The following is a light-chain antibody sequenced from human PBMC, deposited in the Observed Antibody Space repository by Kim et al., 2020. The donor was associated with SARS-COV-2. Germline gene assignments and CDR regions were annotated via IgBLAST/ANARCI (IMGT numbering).Light chain of an antibody. V-gene: IGKV1-5*03. Sequence: DVQMSQSPSTLSASVGDRVTITCRASQSIDDWLAWYQQRPGRAPKLLIYKASKLESGVPYRFSGSGSGTEFTLTISSLQPDDSGTYYCQRQDSYPATFGQGTKLEI. CDR2: KAS. CDR3: QRQDSYPAT. J-gene: IGKJ2*01. CDR1: QSIDDW.